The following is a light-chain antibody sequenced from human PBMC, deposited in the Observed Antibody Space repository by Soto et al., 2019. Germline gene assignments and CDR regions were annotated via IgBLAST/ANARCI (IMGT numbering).Light chain of an antibody. CDR3: HQCCNSRYT. CDR1: QRVDNNY. V-gene: IGKV3D-20*01. CDR2: DSI. J-gene: IGKJ2*01. Sequence: EIVLTQSPCALSLSPGERATLSCGANQRVDNNYVGWYQQKPGLAPRLLIYDSINRTTGIPDRFSGGGSGTDFSLTISSLEPEDVAVYYCHQCCNSRYTFGQGTKVQI.